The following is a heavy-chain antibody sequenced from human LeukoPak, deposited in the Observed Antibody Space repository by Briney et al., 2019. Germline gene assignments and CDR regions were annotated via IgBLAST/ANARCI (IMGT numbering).Heavy chain of an antibody. CDR1: RFTFSNYW. CDR3: ASKKRYCSGGSCTEWYFQH. CDR2: INQDGSEK. J-gene: IGHJ1*01. Sequence: GGSLRLSCADSRFTFSNYWMSWVRQAPGKGLEWVANINQDGSEKYYVDSVKGRFTISRDNAKNSLYLQMNSLRAEDTAVYYCASKKRYCSGGSCTEWYFQHWGQGTLVTVSS. D-gene: IGHD2-15*01. V-gene: IGHV3-7*03.